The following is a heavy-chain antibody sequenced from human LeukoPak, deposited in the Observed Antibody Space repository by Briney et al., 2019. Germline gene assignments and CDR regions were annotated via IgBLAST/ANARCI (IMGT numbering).Heavy chain of an antibody. CDR3: AREGDSNSVGWFDP. CDR1: GYSISSGYY. Sequence: SETLSLTCTVSGYSISSGYYWGWIRQPPGKGLEWIGSIYHSGSTYYNPFLKSRVTISVDTSKNQFSLKLSSVTAADTAVYYCAREGDSNSVGWFDPWGQGTLVTVSS. CDR2: IYHSGST. V-gene: IGHV4-38-2*02. D-gene: IGHD6-13*01. J-gene: IGHJ5*02.